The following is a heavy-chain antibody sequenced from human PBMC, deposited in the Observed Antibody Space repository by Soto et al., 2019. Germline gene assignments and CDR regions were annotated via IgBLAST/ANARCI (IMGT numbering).Heavy chain of an antibody. D-gene: IGHD3-16*01. Sequence: QVQLVQSGAEVKKPGSSVKVSCKASGRTFSSYAISWVRQAPGQGLEWMGGIIPIYGTTNYAQKFQGRVTITADDSTSTAYMELSSMRSEDTAVYYCAKKGAAGDAIDIWGQGTMVTVSS. J-gene: IGHJ3*02. CDR1: GRTFSSYA. V-gene: IGHV1-69*12. CDR3: AKKGAAGDAIDI. CDR2: IIPIYGTT.